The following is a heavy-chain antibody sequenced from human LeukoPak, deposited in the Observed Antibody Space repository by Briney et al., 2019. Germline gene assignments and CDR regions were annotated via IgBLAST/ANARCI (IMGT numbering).Heavy chain of an antibody. CDR3: ARAYYDFWSGYGLRY. J-gene: IGHJ4*02. CDR1: GFTFSSYS. CDR2: IKRDGSEK. Sequence: TGGSLRLSCAASGFTFSSYSMSWVRQAPGKGLEWVANIKRDGSEKYYVDSVKGRFTISRDNAKNSLYLQMNSLRAEDTAVYYCARAYYDFWSGYGLRYWGQGTLVTVSS. V-gene: IGHV3-7*04. D-gene: IGHD3-3*01.